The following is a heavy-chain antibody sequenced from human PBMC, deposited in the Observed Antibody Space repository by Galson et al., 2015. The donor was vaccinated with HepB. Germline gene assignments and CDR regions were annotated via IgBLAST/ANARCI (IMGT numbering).Heavy chain of an antibody. CDR3: ARTREIAARLAYYYYYGMDV. D-gene: IGHD6-6*01. Sequence: QSGAEVKKPGASVKVSCKASGGTFSSYAISWVRQAPGQGLEWMGGVIPIFGTANYAQKFQGRVTITADKSTSTAYMELSSLRSEDTAVYYCARTREIAARLAYYYYYGMDVWGQGTTVTVSS. V-gene: IGHV1-69*06. J-gene: IGHJ6*02. CDR2: VIPIFGTA. CDR1: GGTFSSYA.